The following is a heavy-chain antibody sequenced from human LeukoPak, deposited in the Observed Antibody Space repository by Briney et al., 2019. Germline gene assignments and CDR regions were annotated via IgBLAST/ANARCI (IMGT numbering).Heavy chain of an antibody. D-gene: IGHD1-26*01. Sequence: SETLSLTCAVYGGSFSGYYWSWIRQPSGKGLEWIGYIYYSGSTNYNPSLKSRVTISVDTSKNQFSLKLSSVTAADTAVYYCARDPSIVGATMTFDIWGQGTMVTVSS. J-gene: IGHJ3*02. CDR1: GGSFSGYY. CDR2: IYYSGST. CDR3: ARDPSIVGATMTFDI. V-gene: IGHV4-59*01.